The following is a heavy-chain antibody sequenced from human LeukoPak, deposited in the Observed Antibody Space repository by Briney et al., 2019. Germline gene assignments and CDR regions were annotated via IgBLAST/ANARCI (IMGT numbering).Heavy chain of an antibody. CDR2: ITNSGSST. J-gene: IGHJ4*02. Sequence: PGGSLRLSCAASGLSFSNYYMSWIRQAPGKGLEWVSYITNSGSSTHYADAVKCRFTISRDNVKKSVHLHMTSLRAEDTGVYYCAREASGNYYVFDSWGQGTLVTVSS. CDR3: AREASGNYYVFDS. D-gene: IGHD1-26*01. V-gene: IGHV3-11*04. CDR1: GLSFSNYY.